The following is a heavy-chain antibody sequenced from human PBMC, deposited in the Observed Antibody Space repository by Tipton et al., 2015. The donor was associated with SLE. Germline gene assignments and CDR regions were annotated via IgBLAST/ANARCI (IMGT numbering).Heavy chain of an antibody. CDR3: ARVGLDY. CDR2: ISYDESNK. D-gene: IGHD3-10*01. CDR1: GFTFSNYG. J-gene: IGHJ4*02. V-gene: IGHV3-30*03. Sequence: RSLRLSCAASGFTFSNYGMHWVRQAPGKGLEWVAVISYDESNKFYADSVKGRFTISRDNSKSTLYLQMSSLRAEDTALYYCARVGLDYWGQGTLVTVSS.